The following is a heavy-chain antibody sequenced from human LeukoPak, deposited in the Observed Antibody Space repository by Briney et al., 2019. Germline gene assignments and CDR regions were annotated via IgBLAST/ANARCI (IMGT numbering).Heavy chain of an antibody. V-gene: IGHV4-38-2*02. D-gene: IGHD3-22*01. Sequence: SETLSLTCTVSGYSISSGFYWGWIRQPPGKGLEWIGEIYHSGSTNYNPSLKSRVTISVDKSKNQFSLKLSSVTAADTAVYYCARASSGYPKWFDPWGQGTLVTVSS. CDR2: IYHSGST. CDR3: ARASSGYPKWFDP. J-gene: IGHJ5*02. CDR1: GYSISSGFY.